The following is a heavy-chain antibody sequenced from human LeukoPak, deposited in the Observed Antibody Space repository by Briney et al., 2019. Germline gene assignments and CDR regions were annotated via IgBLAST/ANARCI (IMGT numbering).Heavy chain of an antibody. J-gene: IGHJ5*02. CDR3: ARFLAAAGLFRFDP. CDR2: TYYSGST. V-gene: IGHV4-59*01. D-gene: IGHD6-13*01. Sequence: NSSETLSLTCTVSGGSISSYYWSWIRQPPGKGLEWIGYTYYSGSTNYNPSLKSRVTISVDTSKNQFSLKLSSVTAADTAVYYCARFLAAAGLFRFDPWGQGTLVTVSS. CDR1: GGSISSYY.